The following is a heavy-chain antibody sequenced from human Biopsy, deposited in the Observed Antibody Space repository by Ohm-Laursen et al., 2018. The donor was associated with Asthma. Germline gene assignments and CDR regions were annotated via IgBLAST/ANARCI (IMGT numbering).Heavy chain of an antibody. CDR2: IKTNRRGA. Sequence: SLRLSCAASGFTFGNFAMSWARQAPGKGLEWVSTIKTNRRGADYPDPAKGRFTISRDDSKNTLYLQMSSLRAEDTAVYYCARDLRSDNWNPWGMDVWGLGTTVTVAS. J-gene: IGHJ6*02. CDR3: ARDLRSDNWNPWGMDV. V-gene: IGHV3-23*01. CDR1: GFTFGNFA. D-gene: IGHD1-20*01.